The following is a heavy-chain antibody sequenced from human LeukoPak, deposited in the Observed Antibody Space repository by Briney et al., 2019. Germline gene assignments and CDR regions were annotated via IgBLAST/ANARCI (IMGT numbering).Heavy chain of an antibody. CDR2: IYYSGYT. CDR3: ATSGPGYYYGMDV. D-gene: IGHD2-15*01. V-gene: IGHV4-39*01. Sequence: SETLSLTCTVSGGSISSGGYYWGWIRQLPGKGLEWVGSIYYSGYTYHNPSLESRVTMSVDTSKNQFSLKLTSVTAADTAVYYCATSGPGYYYGMDVWGQGTTVTVSS. J-gene: IGHJ6*02. CDR1: GGSISSGGYY.